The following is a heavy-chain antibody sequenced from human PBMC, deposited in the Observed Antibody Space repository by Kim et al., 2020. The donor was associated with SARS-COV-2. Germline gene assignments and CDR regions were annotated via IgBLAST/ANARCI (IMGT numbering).Heavy chain of an antibody. V-gene: IGHV4-34*01. J-gene: IGHJ4*02. Sequence: SETLSLTCAVYGGSFSGYYWSWIRQPPGKGLEWIGEINHSGSTNYNPSLKSRVTISVDTSKNQFSLKLSSVTAADTAVYYCASAQGPYSYGRYFDYWGQGTLVTVSS. CDR2: INHSGST. CDR3: ASAQGPYSYGRYFDY. CDR1: GGSFSGYY. D-gene: IGHD5-18*01.